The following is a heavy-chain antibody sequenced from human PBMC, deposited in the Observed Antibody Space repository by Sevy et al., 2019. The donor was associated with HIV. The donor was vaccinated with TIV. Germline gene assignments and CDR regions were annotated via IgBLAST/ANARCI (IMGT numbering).Heavy chain of an antibody. V-gene: IGHV3-30-3*02. J-gene: IGHJ4*02. D-gene: IGHD3-10*01. CDR3: AKDDLGSIDY. CDR1: GFIFSTSP. Sequence: AGSLRLSCAASGFIFSTSPMHWVLQAPGKELECVAILTYDDSDENYADSVKGRFTISRDNSKNTLYLQMNSLRTEDTAVYYSAKDDLGSIDYWGQGTLVTVSS. CDR2: LTYDDSDE.